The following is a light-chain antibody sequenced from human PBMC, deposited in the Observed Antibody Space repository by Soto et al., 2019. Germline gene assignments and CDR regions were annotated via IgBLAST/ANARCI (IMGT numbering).Light chain of an antibody. CDR2: EVR. CDR3: SSYTTTSTLV. J-gene: IGLJ3*02. CDR1: NRDVGSYNL. Sequence: QSVLTQPASVSGSPGPSITIACTGTNRDVGSYNLVSWYQQRPGEAPKLIISEVRNRPSGLSDRFTGSKSGNTASLTISGLQAEDEADYYCSSYTTTSTLVFGGGTKVTVL. V-gene: IGLV2-14*01.